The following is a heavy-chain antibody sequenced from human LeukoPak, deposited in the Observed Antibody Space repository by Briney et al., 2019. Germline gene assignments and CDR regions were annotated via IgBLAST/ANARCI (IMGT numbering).Heavy chain of an antibody. D-gene: IGHD3-10*01. CDR2: ISAYNGQT. CDR3: ARDMVRGVMSPNFGFDY. V-gene: IGHV1-18*04. J-gene: IGHJ4*02. Sequence: GASVKVSCKASGFLLGSYGVSWVRQAPGQGLEWVAWISAYNGQTKIADKLQGRVTMTRDTSTSTVYMELSSLRSEDTAVYYCARDMVRGVMSPNFGFDYWGQGTLVTVSS. CDR1: GFLLGSYG.